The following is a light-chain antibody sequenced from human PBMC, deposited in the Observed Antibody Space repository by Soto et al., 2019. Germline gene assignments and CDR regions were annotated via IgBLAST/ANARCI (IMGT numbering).Light chain of an antibody. V-gene: IGKV1-5*03. CDR3: QQYNSYSPK. Sequence: DIQMTQSPSTLSASVRDRLTITCRASQTISTSLAWYQQKPGKAPDLLIYKASRLESGVPSRFSGSGSETEFTLTISGLQPGDSETYYCQQYNSYSPKVGKGTKGDI. CDR2: KAS. CDR1: QTISTS. J-gene: IGKJ1*01.